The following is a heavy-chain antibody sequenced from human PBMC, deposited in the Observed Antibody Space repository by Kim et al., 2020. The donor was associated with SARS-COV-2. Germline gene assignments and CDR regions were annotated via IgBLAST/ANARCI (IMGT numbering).Heavy chain of an antibody. J-gene: IGHJ5*02. Sequence: SETLSLTCAVYGGSFSGYYWSWIRQPPGKGLEWIGEINHSGSTNYNPSLKSLVTISVDTSKNQFSLKLSSVTAADTAVYYCARTHTIVVATSWFDPWGQGTLVTVSS. V-gene: IGHV4-34*01. D-gene: IGHD2-15*01. CDR2: INHSGST. CDR3: ARTHTIVVATSWFDP. CDR1: GGSFSGYY.